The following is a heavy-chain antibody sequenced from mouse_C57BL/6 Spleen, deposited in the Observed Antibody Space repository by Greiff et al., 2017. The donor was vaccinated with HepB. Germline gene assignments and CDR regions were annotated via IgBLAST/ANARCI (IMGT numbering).Heavy chain of an antibody. CDR2: IHPNSGST. Sequence: QVLLQQPGAELVKPGASVKLSCKASGYTFTSYWMHWVKQRPGQGLEWIGMIHPNSGSTNYNEKFKSKATLTVDKSSSTAYMQLSSLTSEDSAVYYCAREDYYGSSSFAYWGQGTLVTVSA. D-gene: IGHD1-1*01. J-gene: IGHJ3*01. CDR1: GYTFTSYW. V-gene: IGHV1-64*01. CDR3: AREDYYGSSSFAY.